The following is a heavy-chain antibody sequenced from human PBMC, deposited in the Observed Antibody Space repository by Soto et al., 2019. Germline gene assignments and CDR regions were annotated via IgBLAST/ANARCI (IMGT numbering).Heavy chain of an antibody. CDR1: GGSISNYY. CDR2: IYYSGRT. Sequence: SETLSLTCIVSGGSISNYYWSWIRQPPGKGLEWIGYIYYSGRTKYNPSITSRVTKSEDTSKNQFSMKLSSVTAADTAVYYCARHRYSYGVYYFDYWGQGTLVTVS. V-gene: IGHV4-59*08. J-gene: IGHJ4*02. D-gene: IGHD5-18*01. CDR3: ARHRYSYGVYYFDY.